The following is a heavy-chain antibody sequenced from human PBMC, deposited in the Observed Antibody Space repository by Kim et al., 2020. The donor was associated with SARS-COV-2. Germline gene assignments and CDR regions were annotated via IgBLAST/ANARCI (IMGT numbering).Heavy chain of an antibody. CDR1: GFTFNNYA. Sequence: GGSLRRSCAASGFTFNNYAMSWVRQSPGKGLEWVSVIYSGGSSTNYADSVKGRFTISRDDSKNTLYLQMNSLRAEDTAVYYCAKTRSGDYDYWGQGTRVT. V-gene: IGHV3-23*03. D-gene: IGHD4-17*01. J-gene: IGHJ4*02. CDR3: AKTRSGDYDY. CDR2: IYSGGSST.